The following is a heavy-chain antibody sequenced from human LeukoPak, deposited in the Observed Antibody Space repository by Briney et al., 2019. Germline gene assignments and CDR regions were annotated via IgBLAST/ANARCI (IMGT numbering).Heavy chain of an antibody. J-gene: IGHJ4*02. V-gene: IGHV3-74*01. CDR3: ARGLEIAVDVY. CDR2: INSDGSST. CDR1: GFTFSSYW. Sequence: GGSLRLSCAASGFTFSSYWMHWARHAPGKGLVWVSRINSDGSSTSYADSVKGRFTISRDNAKNTLYLQMNSLRAEDTAVYYCARGLEIAVDVYWGQGTLVTVSS. D-gene: IGHD6-19*01.